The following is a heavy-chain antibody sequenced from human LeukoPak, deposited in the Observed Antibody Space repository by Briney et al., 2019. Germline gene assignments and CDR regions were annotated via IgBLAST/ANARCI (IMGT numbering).Heavy chain of an antibody. V-gene: IGHV1-2*02. Sequence: ASVKVSCKASGYTFTGYYMHWVRQAPGQGLEWMGWINPNSGGINYAQKFQGRVTMTRDTSISTAYMELSRLRSDDTAVYYCARGPITIFGVAPYDAFDIWGQGTMVTVSS. D-gene: IGHD3-3*01. CDR2: INPNSGGI. CDR3: ARGPITIFGVAPYDAFDI. CDR1: GYTFTGYY. J-gene: IGHJ3*02.